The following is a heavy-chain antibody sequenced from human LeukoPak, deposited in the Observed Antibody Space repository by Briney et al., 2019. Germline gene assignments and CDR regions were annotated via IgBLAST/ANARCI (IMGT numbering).Heavy chain of an antibody. CDR3: ARSPTSYSSGWYGFSGAFDI. D-gene: IGHD6-19*01. Sequence: RASVKVSCKASGGTFSSYTISWVRQAPGQGLEWMGRIIPILGIANYAQKFQGRVTITADKSTSTAYMELSSPRSEDTAVYYCARSPTSYSSGWYGFSGAFDIWGQGTMVTVSS. V-gene: IGHV1-69*02. J-gene: IGHJ3*02. CDR2: IIPILGIA. CDR1: GGTFSSYT.